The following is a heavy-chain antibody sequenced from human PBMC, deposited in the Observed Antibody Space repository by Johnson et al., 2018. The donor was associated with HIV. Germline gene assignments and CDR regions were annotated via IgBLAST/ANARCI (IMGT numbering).Heavy chain of an antibody. D-gene: IGHD3-9*01. CDR1: GFTVSSTY. CDR3: ARYSDISLGVACAFDI. Sequence: VQLVESGGGLVQPGGSLRLSCAASGFTVSSTYMSWVRQAPGKGLEWVSAIYSGVSTYYADSVKGRFTISRDNSKNTLDLQMNSLRAEDTAVYYCARYSDISLGVACAFDIWGQGTMVTVSA. J-gene: IGHJ3*02. V-gene: IGHV3-53*01. CDR2: IYSGVST.